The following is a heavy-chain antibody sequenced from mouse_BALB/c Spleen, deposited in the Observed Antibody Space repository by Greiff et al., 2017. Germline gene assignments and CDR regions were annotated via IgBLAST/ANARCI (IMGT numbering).Heavy chain of an antibody. CDR1: GFTFSSYT. J-gene: IGHJ2*01. CDR2: ISNGGGST. CDR3: AGGVHYFDY. Sequence: DVKLVESGGGLVQPGGSLKLSCAASGFTFSSYTMSWVRQTPEKRLEWVAYISNGGGSTYYPDTVKGRFTISRDNAKNTLYLQMSSLKSEDTAMYYCAGGVHYFDYWGQGTTLTVSS. V-gene: IGHV5-12-2*01.